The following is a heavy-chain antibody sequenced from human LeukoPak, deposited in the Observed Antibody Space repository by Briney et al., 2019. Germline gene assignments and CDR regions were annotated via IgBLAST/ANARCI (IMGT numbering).Heavy chain of an antibody. D-gene: IGHD3-3*01. Sequence: GGSLRLSCAASGFTFSSYGMHWVRQAPGKGLEWVAVISYDGSNKYYADSVKGRFTISRDNSKNTLYLQMNSLRAEDTAVYYCARAPLNYDFWSGRTYFDYWGQGTLVTVSS. CDR1: GFTFSSYG. CDR3: ARAPLNYDFWSGRTYFDY. V-gene: IGHV3-30*03. CDR2: ISYDGSNK. J-gene: IGHJ4*02.